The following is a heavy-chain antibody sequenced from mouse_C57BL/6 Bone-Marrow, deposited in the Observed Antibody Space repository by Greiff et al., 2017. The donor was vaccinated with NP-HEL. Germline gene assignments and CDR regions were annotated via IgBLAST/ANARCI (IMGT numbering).Heavy chain of an antibody. CDR3: ARAYGNYLDY. Sequence: EVKLQESGPGLVKPSQSLSLSCSVTGYSITSGYYWNLLRRFPGNKLEWVGSISYDGSNNYSPSLKNRISITRDTSKNQFFLKLNSVTAEDTATYYCARAYGNYLDYWGQGTTLTVSA. CDR1: GYSITSGYY. V-gene: IGHV3-6*01. D-gene: IGHD2-10*02. CDR2: ISYDGSN. J-gene: IGHJ2*01.